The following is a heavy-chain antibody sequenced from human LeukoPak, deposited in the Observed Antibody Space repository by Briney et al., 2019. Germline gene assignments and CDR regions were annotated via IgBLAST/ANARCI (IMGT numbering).Heavy chain of an antibody. CDR3: ARLGNYYYYMDV. Sequence: ASVKVSCKASGYTFTGYYMHWVRQAPGQGLEWMGWINPNSGGTNYAQKFQGRVTMTRDTSISTAYMELSSLRSEDTAVYYCARLGNYYYYMDVWGKGTTVTVSS. CDR1: GYTFTGYY. CDR2: INPNSGGT. D-gene: IGHD3-16*01. V-gene: IGHV1-2*02. J-gene: IGHJ6*03.